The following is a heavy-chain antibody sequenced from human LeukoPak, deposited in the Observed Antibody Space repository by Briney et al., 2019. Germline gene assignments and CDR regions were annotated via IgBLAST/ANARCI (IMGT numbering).Heavy chain of an antibody. D-gene: IGHD3-9*01. CDR2: INHSGST. CDR1: GGSFSGYY. J-gene: IGHJ4*02. CDR3: ARGRYFDWLLTFDY. V-gene: IGHV4-34*01. Sequence: SETLSLTCAVYGGSFSGYYWSWIRQPPGKGLEWIGEINHSGSTYYNPSLKSRVTISVDTSKNQFSLKLSSVTAADTAVYYCARGRYFDWLLTFDYWGQGTLVADSS.